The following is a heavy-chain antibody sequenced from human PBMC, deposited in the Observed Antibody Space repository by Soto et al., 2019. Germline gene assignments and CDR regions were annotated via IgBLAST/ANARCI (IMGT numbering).Heavy chain of an antibody. Sequence: QVQLVQSGAEVKKPGASVKASCKASGYTFTSYAMHWVRQAPGQRLEWMGWINAGNGNTKYSQKFQGRVTITRDTSASTAYMELSSLRSEDTAVYYCARDSKQLVPNLWGQGTLVTVSS. CDR2: INAGNGNT. CDR3: ARDSKQLVPNL. CDR1: GYTFTSYA. J-gene: IGHJ4*02. D-gene: IGHD6-6*01. V-gene: IGHV1-3*01.